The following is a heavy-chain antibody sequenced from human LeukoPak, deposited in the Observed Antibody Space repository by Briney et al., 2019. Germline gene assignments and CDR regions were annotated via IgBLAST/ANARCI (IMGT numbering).Heavy chain of an antibody. CDR3: ARYYYDSSGNGNYLDY. V-gene: IGHV7-4-1*02. J-gene: IGHJ4*02. CDR2: INTNSGKP. Sequence: ASVKVSCKASGYTFSTYPMNWVRQAPGQGLEWMGWINTNSGKPTYAQGFTGRFVFSLDTSVSTAYLQISSLKAGDTAVYYCARYYYDSSGNGNYLDYWGQGTLVTVSS. D-gene: IGHD3-22*01. CDR1: GYTFSTYP.